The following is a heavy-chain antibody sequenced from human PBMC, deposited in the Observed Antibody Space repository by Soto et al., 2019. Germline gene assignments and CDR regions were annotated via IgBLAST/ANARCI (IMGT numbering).Heavy chain of an antibody. Sequence: SETLSLTCTVSGGSISSGGYYWSWIRQHPGKGLEWIGYIYYSGSTYYNPSLKSRVTISVDTSKNQFSLKLSSVTAADTAVYYCARGGRVGATIPAEYFQHWGQGTLVTVSS. CDR2: IYYSGST. CDR1: GGSISSGGYY. J-gene: IGHJ1*01. D-gene: IGHD1-26*01. V-gene: IGHV4-31*03. CDR3: ARGGRVGATIPAEYFQH.